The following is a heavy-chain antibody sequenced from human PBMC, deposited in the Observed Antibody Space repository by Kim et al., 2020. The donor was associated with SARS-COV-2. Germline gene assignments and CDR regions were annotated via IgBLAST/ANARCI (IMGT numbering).Heavy chain of an antibody. J-gene: IGHJ6*02. V-gene: IGHV3-30*04. CDR2: ISYDGSNK. Sequence: GGSLRLSCAASGFTFSSYAMHWVRQAPGKGLEWVAVISYDGSNKYYVDSVKGRFTISRDNSKNTLYLQMNSLRAEDTAVYYCARGASSAGILFGYYYGMDVWGQGTTVTVSS. CDR3: ARGASSAGILFGYYYGMDV. CDR1: GFTFSSYA. D-gene: IGHD6-13*01.